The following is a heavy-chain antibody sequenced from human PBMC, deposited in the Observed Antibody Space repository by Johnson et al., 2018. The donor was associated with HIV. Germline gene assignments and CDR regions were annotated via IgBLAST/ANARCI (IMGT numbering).Heavy chain of an antibody. Sequence: ESGGGLVQPGGSLRLSCAASGFTFSDHYMAWIRQAPGKGLEWVSYISSSGSNIYYADSVKGRFTVSRDNAKNSVYLQMNSLRAEDTAVYYCARLCSGCADALDMWGQGTMVTVSS. J-gene: IGHJ3*02. CDR2: ISSSGSNI. CDR1: GFTFSDHY. D-gene: IGHD3-10*02. CDR3: ARLCSGCADALDM. V-gene: IGHV3-11*04.